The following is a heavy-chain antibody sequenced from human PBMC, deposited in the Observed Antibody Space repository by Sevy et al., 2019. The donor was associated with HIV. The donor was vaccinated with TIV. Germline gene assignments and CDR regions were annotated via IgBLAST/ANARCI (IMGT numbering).Heavy chain of an antibody. J-gene: IGHJ4*02. Sequence: GGSLRLSCTASGFTFSSYEMNWVRQAPGKGLEWVSYITNSGSSIYYSYSVTGRFTVSRDNAKNSLYLQMKSLRAEDTAVYYCARDLPPSATTVAHFDYWGRGTLVTVSS. CDR2: ITNSGSSI. V-gene: IGHV3-48*03. D-gene: IGHD4-17*01. CDR1: GFTFSSYE. CDR3: ARDLPPSATTVAHFDY.